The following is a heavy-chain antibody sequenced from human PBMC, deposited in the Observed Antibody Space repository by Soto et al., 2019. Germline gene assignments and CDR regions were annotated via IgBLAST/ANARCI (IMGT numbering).Heavy chain of an antibody. CDR2: IYPSGMP. CDR1: GGSISNAAYS. V-gene: IGHV4-30-2*01. Sequence: KPSETLSLTCTVSGGSISNAAYSWSWIRQPPGKGLERIGYIYPSGMPFYNPSLRSRVTISIDRSNDQFSLNLKSVTAADTAVYYCARERGGYGLFDSWGQGTLVTVSS. D-gene: IGHD5-18*01. CDR3: ARERGGYGLFDS. J-gene: IGHJ4*02.